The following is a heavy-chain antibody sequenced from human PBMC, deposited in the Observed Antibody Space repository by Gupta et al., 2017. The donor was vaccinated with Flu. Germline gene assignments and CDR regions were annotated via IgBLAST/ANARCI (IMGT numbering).Heavy chain of an antibody. CDR1: SFSGYF. J-gene: IGHJ4*02. Sequence: SFSGYFWTWIRQPPGKGLEWIGEINHSGITNFNPALKSRVTISVDTSKNQFSLKLNYVKAEDTAVYYCARGYYYSANYGGRRNFDYWGQGALLIVSS. CDR3: ARGYYYSANYGGRRNFDY. V-gene: IGHV4-34*01. CDR2: INHSGIT. D-gene: IGHD1-26*01.